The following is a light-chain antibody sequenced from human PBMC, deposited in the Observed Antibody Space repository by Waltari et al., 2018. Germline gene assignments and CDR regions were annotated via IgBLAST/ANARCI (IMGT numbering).Light chain of an antibody. CDR1: QSISTW. CDR2: DAS. V-gene: IGKV1-5*01. CDR3: QQYESYAYT. J-gene: IGKJ2*01. Sequence: DIQMTQSPSTLSASVGDRVTITCRASQSISTWLAWYQQKAGKAPKLLIYDASTLESGVPSRFSGGGSETEFTLTISSLHPDDFATYYCQQYESYAYTFGQGTKLEMK.